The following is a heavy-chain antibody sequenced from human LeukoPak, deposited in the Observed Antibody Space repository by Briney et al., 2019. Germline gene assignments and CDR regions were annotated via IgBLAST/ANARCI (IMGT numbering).Heavy chain of an antibody. Sequence: PGGPLRLSCAAPGFTSSNYFMHWVGQPPAKGLEWVADIASDGSHTFYVESVKGRFTISRDNSKNTLYLQMNSLRAEDTAVYFCARERQDTVIHSGAFDIWGQGTMVTVSS. CDR1: GFTSSNYF. V-gene: IGHV3-30*04. D-gene: IGHD2-21*02. CDR3: ARERQDTVIHSGAFDI. CDR2: IASDGSHT. J-gene: IGHJ3*02.